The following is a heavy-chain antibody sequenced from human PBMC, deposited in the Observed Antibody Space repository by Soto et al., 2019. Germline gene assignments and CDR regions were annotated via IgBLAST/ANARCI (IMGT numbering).Heavy chain of an antibody. J-gene: IGHJ6*02. CDR2: IYTGGST. CDR1: GFIVSSKY. Sequence: EVQIVETGGGLSQPGGSLRLSCAVSGFIVSSKYMTWVRQAPGKGLEWVSVIYTGGSTHYAHSARGRFTISRDSSKNTLYLQMNSLRAEDAAVYYCTTYTGYGMDVWGQGTTVTVSS. V-gene: IGHV3-53*02. D-gene: IGHD3-16*01. CDR3: TTYTGYGMDV.